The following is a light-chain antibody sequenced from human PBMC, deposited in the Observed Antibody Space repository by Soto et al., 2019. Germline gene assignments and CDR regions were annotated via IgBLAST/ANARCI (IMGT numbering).Light chain of an antibody. CDR3: QQVHTYPWT. J-gene: IGKJ1*01. V-gene: IGKV1-9*01. Sequence: DIQLTQSPSFLSASVGDRVTIICRASQGIGSYLAWYQQKPGKAPKLLIYAASTLRSGVPSRFSGSGSGTEFTLTISSLQPEDFATYYCQQVHTYPWTFGQGTKVELK. CDR2: AAS. CDR1: QGIGSY.